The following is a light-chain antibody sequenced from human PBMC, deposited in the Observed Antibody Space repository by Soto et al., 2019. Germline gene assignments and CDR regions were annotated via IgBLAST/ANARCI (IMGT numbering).Light chain of an antibody. CDR3: QTWGTGLYVV. V-gene: IGLV4-69*01. CDR2: LNSDGSH. Sequence: QLVLTQSPSASASLGASVKLTCTLSSGHSNYAIAWHQQQPEKGPRYLMKLNSDGSHSKGDGIPDRFSGSSSGAERYLTISSLQSEEEADYYCQTWGTGLYVVFGGGTKLTVL. J-gene: IGLJ2*01. CDR1: SGHSNYA.